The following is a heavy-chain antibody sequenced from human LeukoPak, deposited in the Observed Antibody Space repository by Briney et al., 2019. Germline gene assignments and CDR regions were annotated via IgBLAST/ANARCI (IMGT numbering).Heavy chain of an antibody. D-gene: IGHD6-19*01. CDR3: ARDPGRIAVAGS. V-gene: IGHV4-38-2*02. CDR2: IYHSGST. Sequence: SETLSLTCAVSGYSISSGYYWGWIRQPPGKGLEWIGSIYHSGSTYYNPSLKSRVTISVDTSKNQFSLKLSSVTAADTAVYYCARDPGRIAVAGSWGQGTLVTVSS. J-gene: IGHJ5*02. CDR1: GYSISSGYY.